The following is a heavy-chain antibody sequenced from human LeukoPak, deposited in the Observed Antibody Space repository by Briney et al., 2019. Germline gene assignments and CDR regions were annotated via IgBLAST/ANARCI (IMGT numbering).Heavy chain of an antibody. J-gene: IGHJ4*02. V-gene: IGHV1-24*01. D-gene: IGHD3-16*02. CDR2: FDPEDGET. CDR3: ATDFPALGGSDNYDYVWGSYRSMYY. CDR1: GYTLTELS. Sequence: ASVKVSCKVSGYTLTELSMHWVRQAPGKGLEWMGGFDPEDGETIYAQKFQGRVTMTEDTSTDTAYMELSSLRSEDTAVYYRATDFPALGGSDNYDYVWGSYRSMYYWGQGTLVTVSS.